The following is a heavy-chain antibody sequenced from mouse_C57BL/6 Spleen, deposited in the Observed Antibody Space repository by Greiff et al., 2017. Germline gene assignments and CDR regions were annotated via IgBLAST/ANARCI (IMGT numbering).Heavy chain of an antibody. Sequence: VQLQQSGAELVRPGTSVKMSCTASGYTFTNYWIGWAKQRPGHGLEWIGDIYPGGGYTNYNEKFKGKATLTADKSSSTAYMQFSSLTSEDSAIYYCARENYSNSYYFDYWGQGTTLTVSS. CDR2: IYPGGGYT. CDR3: ARENYSNSYYFDY. J-gene: IGHJ2*01. CDR1: GYTFTNYW. D-gene: IGHD2-5*01. V-gene: IGHV1-63*01.